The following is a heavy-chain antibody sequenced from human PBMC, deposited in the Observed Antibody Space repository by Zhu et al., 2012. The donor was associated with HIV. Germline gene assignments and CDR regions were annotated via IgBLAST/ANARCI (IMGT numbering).Heavy chain of an antibody. CDR1: GYTFTGYY. CDR3: ARDRNYYDSSGYSAVDY. V-gene: IGHV1-2*06. J-gene: IGHJ4*02. D-gene: IGHD3-22*01. CDR2: INPNSGGT. Sequence: QVQLVQSGAEVKKPGALVKVSCKASGYTFTGYYMQWVRQAPGQGLEWMGRINPNSGGTDYAQKFQGRVTMTRDTSITTAYMELSRLTSDDTAVYYCARDRNYYDSSGYSAVDYWGQGTLVTVSS.